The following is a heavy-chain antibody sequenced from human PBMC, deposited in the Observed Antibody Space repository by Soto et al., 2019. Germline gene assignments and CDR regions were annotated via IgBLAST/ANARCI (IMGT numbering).Heavy chain of an antibody. J-gene: IGHJ6*02. CDR3: ARQDYYYYYGMDV. Sequence: PGESRKISCXGSGYSFTSYWIGWVRQMPGKGLEWMGIIYPGDSDTRYSPSFQGQVTISADKSISTAYLQWSSLKASDTAMYYCARQDYYYYYGMDVWGQGTTVTVSS. CDR1: GYSFTSYW. CDR2: IYPGDSDT. V-gene: IGHV5-51*01.